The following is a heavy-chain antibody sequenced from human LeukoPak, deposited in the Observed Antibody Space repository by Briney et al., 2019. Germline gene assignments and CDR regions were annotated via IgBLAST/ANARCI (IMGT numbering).Heavy chain of an antibody. V-gene: IGHV3-21*01. CDR1: GFTFSSYS. D-gene: IGHD3-9*01. CDR3: ARAPIRSAFDP. Sequence: GGSLRLSCAASGFTFSSYSMNWVRQARGKWLEWVSSISSSSSYIYYADSVKGRFTISRDNAKNSLYLQMNSLRAEDTAVYYCARAPIRSAFDPWGQGTLVTVSS. J-gene: IGHJ5*02. CDR2: ISSSSSYI.